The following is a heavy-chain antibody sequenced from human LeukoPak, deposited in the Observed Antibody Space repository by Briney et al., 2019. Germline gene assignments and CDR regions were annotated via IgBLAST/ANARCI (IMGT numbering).Heavy chain of an antibody. J-gene: IGHJ4*02. CDR3: TTSSYDFWSGYSYPDY. CDR1: GFTFYNAW. D-gene: IGHD3-3*01. CDR2: IRSKTDDGTT. Sequence: GGSLRLSCAASGFTFYNAWMHWVRQAPGKGLEWVGRIRSKTDDGTTDYAAPVKGRFTISRDDSKNTLYLQMNSLRTEDTAVYYCTTSSYDFWSGYSYPDYWGQGTLVTVSS. V-gene: IGHV3-15*01.